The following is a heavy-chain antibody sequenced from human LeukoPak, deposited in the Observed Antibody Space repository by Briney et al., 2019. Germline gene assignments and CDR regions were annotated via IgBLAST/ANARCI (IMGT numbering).Heavy chain of an antibody. V-gene: IGHV3-64*01. J-gene: IGHJ4*02. CDR3: ARGSGAGGYNLRHYFDY. D-gene: IGHD5-24*01. CDR1: GFTFSSYA. CDR2: ISSNGGST. Sequence: PGGSLRLSCAASGFTFSSYAMHWVRQAPGKGLEYVSAISSNGGSTYYANSVKGRFTISRDNSKNTLYLQMGSLRAEDMAVYYCARGSGAGGYNLRHYFDYWGQGTLVTVSS.